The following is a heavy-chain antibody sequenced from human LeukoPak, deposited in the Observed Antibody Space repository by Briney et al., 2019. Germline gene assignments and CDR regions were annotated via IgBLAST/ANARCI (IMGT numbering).Heavy chain of an antibody. Sequence: PGGSLRLSCAASGFTFSSHSMNWVRQAPGKGLEWVSYISSSSTIYYADSVKGRFTISRDNAKNSLYLQMNSLRAEDTAVYYCARDLIAVAGFDYWGQGTLVTVSS. V-gene: IGHV3-48*01. J-gene: IGHJ4*02. CDR3: ARDLIAVAGFDY. D-gene: IGHD6-19*01. CDR1: GFTFSSHS. CDR2: ISSSSTI.